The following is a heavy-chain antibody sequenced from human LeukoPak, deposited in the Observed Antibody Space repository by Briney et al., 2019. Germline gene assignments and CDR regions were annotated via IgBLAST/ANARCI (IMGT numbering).Heavy chain of an antibody. Sequence: SGGSLRLSCGASGFTFSDYYMSWIRQAPGKGLEWVSYISSSGSTIYYADSVKGRFTISRDNAKNSLYLQMNSLRAEDTAVYYCARDRKRWLLDYRGQGTLVTVSS. J-gene: IGHJ4*02. D-gene: IGHD5-24*01. CDR3: ARDRKRWLLDY. CDR2: ISSSGSTI. CDR1: GFTFSDYY. V-gene: IGHV3-11*04.